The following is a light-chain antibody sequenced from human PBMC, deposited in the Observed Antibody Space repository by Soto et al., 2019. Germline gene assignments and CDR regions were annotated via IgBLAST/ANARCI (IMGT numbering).Light chain of an antibody. CDR2: DAS. CDR3: QQRRDWPLT. Sequence: EIVLTQSPATLSLAPGERATLSCRASQSLSVYLAWYQQKPGQAPRLLISDASNRATGIPARFSGSGSGTDFTLTISSLEPEDFALYYCQQRRDWPLTFGGGTKVEI. J-gene: IGKJ4*01. V-gene: IGKV3-11*01. CDR1: QSLSVY.